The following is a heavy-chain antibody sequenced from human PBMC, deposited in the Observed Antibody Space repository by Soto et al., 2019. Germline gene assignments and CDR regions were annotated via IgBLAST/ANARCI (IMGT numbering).Heavy chain of an antibody. V-gene: IGHV1-18*04. Sequence: QVQLVQSGAEVKKPGASVKVSCKASGYTFTSYGISWVRQAPGQGLEWMGWISAYNGNTNYAQKLQGRVTMTTDTATSTAYMELRSMRSYDTAVDYCASGPEQWLATYYYYGMDVWGQGTTVTVSS. D-gene: IGHD6-19*01. CDR1: GYTFTSYG. CDR2: ISAYNGNT. CDR3: ASGPEQWLATYYYYGMDV. J-gene: IGHJ6*02.